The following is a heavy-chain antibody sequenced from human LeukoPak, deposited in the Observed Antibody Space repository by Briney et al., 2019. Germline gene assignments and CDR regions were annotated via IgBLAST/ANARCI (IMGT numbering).Heavy chain of an antibody. D-gene: IGHD3-10*01. Sequence: PGGSLRLSCAASGFTFSSYAMSWVRQAPGKGLEWVSAIRGSGGSTYYADSVKGRFTISRDNSKNTLYLQMNSLRAEDTAVYYCAKAVDTHYYGSGSNDYWGQGTLVTVSS. V-gene: IGHV3-23*01. CDR3: AKAVDTHYYGSGSNDY. CDR1: GFTFSSYA. J-gene: IGHJ4*02. CDR2: IRGSGGST.